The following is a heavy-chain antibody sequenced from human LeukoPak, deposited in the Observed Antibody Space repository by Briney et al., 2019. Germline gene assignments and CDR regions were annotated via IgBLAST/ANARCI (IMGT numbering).Heavy chain of an antibody. CDR2: INPSGGST. J-gene: IGHJ6*02. CDR1: GYTFTSCY. CDR3: ARQRVPYYDSSGYRPANYYYYGMDV. Sequence: ASVKVSCKASGYTFTSCYMHWVRQAPGQGLEWMGIINPSGGSTSYAQKFQGRVTMTRDTSTSTVYMELSSLRSEDTAVYYCARQRVPYYDSSGYRPANYYYYGMDVWGQGTTVTVSS. D-gene: IGHD3-22*01. V-gene: IGHV1-46*01.